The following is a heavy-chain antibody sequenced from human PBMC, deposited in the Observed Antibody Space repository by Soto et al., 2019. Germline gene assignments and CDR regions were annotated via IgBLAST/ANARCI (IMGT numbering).Heavy chain of an antibody. CDR3: ARGYYYDSSGPGWFDP. CDR2: ISYDGSNK. CDR1: GFTFSSYA. J-gene: IGHJ5*02. Sequence: PGGSLRLSCAASGFTFSSYAMHWVRQAPGKGLEWVAVISYDGSNKYYADSVKGRFTISRDNSKNTLYLQMNNLRVEDTAMYYCARGYYYDSSGPGWFDPWGQGTLVTVSS. D-gene: IGHD3-22*01. V-gene: IGHV3-30*14.